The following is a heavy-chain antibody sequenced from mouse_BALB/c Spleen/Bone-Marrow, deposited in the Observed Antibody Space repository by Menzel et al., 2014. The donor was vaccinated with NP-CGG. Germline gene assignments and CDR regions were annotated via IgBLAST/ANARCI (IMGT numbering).Heavy chain of an antibody. CDR1: GYTFTSYW. CDR3: TRGGAGTFAY. V-gene: IGHV1S22*01. CDR2: IYPGSGST. Sequence: LQQSGSELVRPGASVILSCKASGYTFTSYWMHWVKQRPGQGLEWIGNIYPGSGSTNYDEKFKSKATLTIDTSSSTAYMQLSSLTSEDSAVYYCTRGGAGTFAYWGQGTLVTVYA. J-gene: IGHJ3*01. D-gene: IGHD4-1*01.